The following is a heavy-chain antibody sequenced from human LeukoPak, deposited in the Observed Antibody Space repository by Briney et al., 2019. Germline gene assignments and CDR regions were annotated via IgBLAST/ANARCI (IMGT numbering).Heavy chain of an antibody. V-gene: IGHV4-59*01. D-gene: IGHD2-8*01. CDR2: IYYSGST. CDR1: GGSMSSCC. Sequence: KPSETLSLTCTVSGGSMSSCCWSWIRQPPGKGLEWIGYIYYSGSTNYNPSLRSRVTISVDTSKNQFSLKLSSVTAADTAVYYCATTHTKSFLWYFDLWGRGTLVTVSS. CDR3: ATTHTKSFLWYFDL. J-gene: IGHJ2*01.